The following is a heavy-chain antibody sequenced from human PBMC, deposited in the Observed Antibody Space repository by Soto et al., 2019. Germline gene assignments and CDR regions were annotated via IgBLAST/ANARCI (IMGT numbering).Heavy chain of an antibody. J-gene: IGHJ6*03. CDR1: GGTFSIYT. Sequence: SLKVSCKASGGTFSIYTISWVRQAPGQGLEWMGRIIPILGIANYAQKFQGRVTITADKSASTAYMELSSLRSEDTAVYYCARGAGMTTVTSSPWDYYYYYYMDVWGKGTTVTVSS. V-gene: IGHV1-69*02. CDR3: ARGAGMTTVTSSPWDYYYYYYMDV. CDR2: IIPILGIA. D-gene: IGHD4-4*01.